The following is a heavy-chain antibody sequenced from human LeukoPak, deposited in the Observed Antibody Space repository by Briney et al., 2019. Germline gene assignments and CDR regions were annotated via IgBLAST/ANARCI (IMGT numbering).Heavy chain of an antibody. Sequence: GGSLRLSCAASGFTFSSYAMSWVRQAPGKGLEWVSAISGSGGSTYYADSVKGRFTISRDNSKNTLYLQMNSLRAEDTAVYYCXXDPXXITADYFDYWGQGTLVTVSS. CDR2: ISGSGGST. CDR1: GFTFSSYA. J-gene: IGHJ4*02. V-gene: IGHV3-23*01. CDR3: XXDPXXITADYFDY. D-gene: IGHD3-16*01.